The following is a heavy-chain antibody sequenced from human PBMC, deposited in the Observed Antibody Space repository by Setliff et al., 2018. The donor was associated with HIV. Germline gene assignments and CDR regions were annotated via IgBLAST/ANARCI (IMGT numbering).Heavy chain of an antibody. CDR1: GGSINSGSYY. V-gene: IGHV4-61*09. Sequence: SETLSLTCTVSGGSINSGSYYWSWIRQPAGKGLEWIGHIYTSGSTNYNPSLKSRVTISIDTSKSQFSLRLSSVTATDTAVYYCAKRTFGSGRFDPWGQGTLVTVSS. CDR2: IYTSGST. D-gene: IGHD3-16*01. J-gene: IGHJ5*02. CDR3: AKRTFGSGRFDP.